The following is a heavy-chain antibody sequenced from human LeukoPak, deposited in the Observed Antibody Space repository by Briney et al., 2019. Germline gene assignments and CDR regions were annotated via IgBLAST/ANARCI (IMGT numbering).Heavy chain of an antibody. J-gene: IGHJ6*03. V-gene: IGHV1-69*05. CDR1: GGTFSSYA. Sequence: ASVKVSCKASGGTFSSYAISWVRQAPGQGLEWMGRIIPIFGTANYAQKFQGRVTITTDESTSTAYMELSSLRSEDTAVYYCALGVQLDYYYYYIDGWRRATTVSLSS. D-gene: IGHD5-18*01. CDR3: ALGVQLDYYYYYIDG. CDR2: IIPIFGTA.